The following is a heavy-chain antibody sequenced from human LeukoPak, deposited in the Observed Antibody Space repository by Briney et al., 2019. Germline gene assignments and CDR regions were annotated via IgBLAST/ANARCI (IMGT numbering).Heavy chain of an antibody. J-gene: IGHJ4*02. Sequence: PGGSLRLSCAASGFIFSNYAMHWVRQAPGKGLEWVTFIRYDGSNKYYAESVKGRFTISRDNSKNTQYLQMNSLRAEDTAVYYCAKAIHSSSSGVVDYWGQGTLVTVSS. D-gene: IGHD6-6*01. CDR2: IRYDGSNK. V-gene: IGHV3-30*02. CDR1: GFIFSNYA. CDR3: AKAIHSSSSGVVDY.